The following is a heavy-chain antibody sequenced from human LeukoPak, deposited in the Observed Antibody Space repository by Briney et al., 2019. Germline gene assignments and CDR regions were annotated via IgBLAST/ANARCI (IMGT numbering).Heavy chain of an antibody. D-gene: IGHD1-26*01. CDR3: AREVSGAWFDY. CDR2: ISSSSSTI. J-gene: IGHJ4*02. V-gene: IGHV3-48*01. Sequence: GGSLRLSCAASGFTFSSYSMNWVRQAPGKGVEWVSYISSSSSTIYYADSVKGRFTISRDNAKNSLYLQMNSLRAEDTAVYYCAREVSGAWFDYWGQGTLVTVSS. CDR1: GFTFSSYS.